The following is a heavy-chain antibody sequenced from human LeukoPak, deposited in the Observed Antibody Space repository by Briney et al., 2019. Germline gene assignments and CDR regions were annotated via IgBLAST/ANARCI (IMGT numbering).Heavy chain of an antibody. D-gene: IGHD6-13*01. Sequence: GESLQISCQGSGYSFTSYWIGWVRQMPGKGLEWMGIIYPGDSDTRYSPSFQGQVTISADKSISTAYLQWSSLKASDTAMYYCARRGIAVAGTAWFDPWGQGTLVTVSS. CDR1: GYSFTSYW. CDR2: IYPGDSDT. V-gene: IGHV5-51*01. J-gene: IGHJ5*02. CDR3: ARRGIAVAGTAWFDP.